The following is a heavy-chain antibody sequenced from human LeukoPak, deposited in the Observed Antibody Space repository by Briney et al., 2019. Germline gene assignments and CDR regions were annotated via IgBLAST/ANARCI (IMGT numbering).Heavy chain of an antibody. D-gene: IGHD3-10*01. CDR1: GGSFSGYY. Sequence: SETLSLTCAVYGGSFSGYYWSWIRQPPGKGLEWIGEINHSGSTNYNPSLKSRVTISVDTSKNQFSLKLSSVTAADTAVYYCARAAITMVRGVSYWFDPWGQGALVTVSS. J-gene: IGHJ5*02. CDR3: ARAAITMVRGVSYWFDP. V-gene: IGHV4-34*01. CDR2: INHSGST.